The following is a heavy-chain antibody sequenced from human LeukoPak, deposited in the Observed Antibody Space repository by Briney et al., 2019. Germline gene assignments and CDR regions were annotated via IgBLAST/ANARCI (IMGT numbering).Heavy chain of an antibody. V-gene: IGHV1-69*05. CDR1: GGTFSNYA. D-gene: IGHD2-2*01. CDR3: ERDGREVPAGYYYYMDV. CDR2: IIPIFGTA. Sequence: ASVKVSCKASGGTFSNYAISWVRQAPGQGLKWMGGIIPIFGTANYAQKFQGRVTITTDESTSTAYMELSSLRSEDMAVYYCERDGREVPAGYYYYMDVWGKGTTVTVSS. J-gene: IGHJ6*03.